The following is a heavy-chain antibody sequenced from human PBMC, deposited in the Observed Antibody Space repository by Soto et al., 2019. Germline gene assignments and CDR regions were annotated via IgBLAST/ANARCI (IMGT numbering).Heavy chain of an antibody. CDR2: INPNSGGT. D-gene: IGHD2-21*02. J-gene: IGHJ5*02. CDR3: AREDVVVVTAIPWFDP. Sequence: ASVKVSCKASGYTFTGYYMHWVRQAPGQGLEWMGWINPNSGGTNYAQKFQGRVTMTRDTSISTAYMELSRLRSDDTAVYYCAREDVVVVTAIPWFDPWGQGTLVTVSS. V-gene: IGHV1-2*02. CDR1: GYTFTGYY.